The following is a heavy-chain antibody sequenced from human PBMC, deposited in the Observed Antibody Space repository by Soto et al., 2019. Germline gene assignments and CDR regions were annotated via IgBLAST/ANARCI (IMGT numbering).Heavy chain of an antibody. CDR2: ISSSGSTI. V-gene: IGHV3-11*01. CDR1: GFTFSDYY. D-gene: IGHD6-6*01. CDR3: ASDEYRSAYYSYYMDV. J-gene: IGHJ6*03. Sequence: QVQLVESGGGLVKPGGSLRLSCAASGFTFSDYYMSWIRQAPGKGLEWVAYISSSGSTIYYADSVKGRFTISRDNAKNSLYMQINSLSAKDTAVYYWASDEYRSAYYSYYMDVWGKGTTVTVSS.